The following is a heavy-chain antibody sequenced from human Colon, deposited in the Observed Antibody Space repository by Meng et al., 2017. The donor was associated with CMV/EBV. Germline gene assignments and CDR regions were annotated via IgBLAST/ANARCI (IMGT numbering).Heavy chain of an antibody. CDR1: GFTFSSYG. CDR2: LCHDESNI. V-gene: IGHV3-30*02. D-gene: IGHD2-2*01. J-gene: IGHJ4*02. Sequence: GESLKISCAASGFTFSSYGMHWVRQAPGQGLEWVAFLCHDESNIYYADSVRGRFTISRDNSKNILYLQMDSLRHEDTAVYYCARGSAALDYWGQGTLVTVSS. CDR3: ARGSAALDY.